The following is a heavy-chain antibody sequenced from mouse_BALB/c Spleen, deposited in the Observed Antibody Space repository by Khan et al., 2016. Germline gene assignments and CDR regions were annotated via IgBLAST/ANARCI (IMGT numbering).Heavy chain of an antibody. V-gene: IGHV1S41*01. CDR3: ARDGNYFDY. Sequence: DLVKPGASVKLSCKASGYTFTSYWINWIKQRPGQGLEWIGRIAPGSDNTNYNEMFKGKATMTVDTSSSTAYIQLSSLSSEDSAVYFGARDGNYFDYWGQGTTLTVSS. CDR1: GYTFTSYW. CDR2: IAPGSDNT. D-gene: IGHD2-1*01. J-gene: IGHJ2*01.